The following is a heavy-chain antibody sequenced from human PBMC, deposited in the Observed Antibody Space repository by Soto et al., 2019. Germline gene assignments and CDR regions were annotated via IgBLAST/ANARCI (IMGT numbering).Heavy chain of an antibody. Sequence: PGESLKISCKGSGYSFTSYWIGWVRQMPGKGLEWMGIIYPGDSDTRYSPSFQGQVTISADKSISTAYLQWSSLKASDTAMYYRARRSAAAGTSGPFDYWGQGTLVTVSS. V-gene: IGHV5-51*01. CDR1: GYSFTSYW. CDR2: IYPGDSDT. CDR3: ARRSAAAGTSGPFDY. J-gene: IGHJ4*02. D-gene: IGHD6-13*01.